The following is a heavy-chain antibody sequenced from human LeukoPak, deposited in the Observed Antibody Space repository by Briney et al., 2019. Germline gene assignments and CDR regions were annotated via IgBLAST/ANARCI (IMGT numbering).Heavy chain of an antibody. Sequence: GGSLRLSCAVSGFTFRNYWMHWVRQAPGKGLVWVSCISSDGSSTNYTDSVKGRFSISRDNAKNTLYLHMNSLRVEDTAQYYCARPMISVMSLGADFWGQGSLVTVSS. V-gene: IGHV3-74*01. CDR2: ISSDGSST. J-gene: IGHJ4*02. CDR3: ARPMISVMSLGADF. CDR1: GFTFRNYW. D-gene: IGHD3/OR15-3a*01.